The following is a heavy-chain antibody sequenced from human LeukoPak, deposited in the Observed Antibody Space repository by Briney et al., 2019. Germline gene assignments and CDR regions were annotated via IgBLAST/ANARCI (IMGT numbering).Heavy chain of an antibody. D-gene: IGHD5-18*01. CDR1: GFTFSSYA. J-gene: IGHJ6*03. CDR3: AKDGDTSIYYYFYMDV. CDR2: ISGSGDSA. V-gene: IGHV3-23*01. Sequence: GGSLRLSCAASGFTFSSYAMSWVRQAPGKGLEWVSGISGSGDSAYYADSVKGRFTISRDNSKNTLYLQMNSLRAEDTAIYHCAKDGDTSIYYYFYMDVWGKGTTVTVSS.